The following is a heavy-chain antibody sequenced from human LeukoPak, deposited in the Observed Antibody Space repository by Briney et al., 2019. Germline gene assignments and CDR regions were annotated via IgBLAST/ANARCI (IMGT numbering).Heavy chain of an antibody. V-gene: IGHV1-2*02. CDR1: GYTFTGYY. CDR2: INPNSGGT. J-gene: IGHJ1*01. CDR3: ARGDYDFWSGREYFQH. Sequence: ASVKVSCKASGYTFTGYYMHWVRQAPGQGLEWIGWINPNSGGTNYAQKFQGRVTMTRDTSISTAYMELSRLRSDDTAVYYCARGDYDFWSGREYFQHWGQGTLVTVSS. D-gene: IGHD3-3*01.